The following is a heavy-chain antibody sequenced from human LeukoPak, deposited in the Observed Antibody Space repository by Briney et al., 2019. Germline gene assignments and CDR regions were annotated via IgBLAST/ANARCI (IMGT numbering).Heavy chain of an antibody. CDR3: ARARIAAAAEYFDY. J-gene: IGHJ4*02. V-gene: IGHV4-38-2*01. D-gene: IGHD6-13*01. CDR1: GYSISSGYY. CDR2: IYHSGST. Sequence: SETLSLTCAVSGYSISSGYYWGWIRQPPGKGLEWIGSIYHSGSTYYNPSLKSRVTISVDTSKNQLSLKLSSVTAADTAVYYCARARIAAAAEYFDYWGQGTLVTVSS.